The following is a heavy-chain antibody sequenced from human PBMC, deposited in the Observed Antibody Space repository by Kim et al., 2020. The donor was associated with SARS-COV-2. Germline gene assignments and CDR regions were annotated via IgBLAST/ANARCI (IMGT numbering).Heavy chain of an antibody. D-gene: IGHD3-16*01. J-gene: IGHJ4*02. CDR1: GFTFSSYA. CDR3: AKDDYIWGSYFTDY. V-gene: IGHV3-23*01. CDR2: ISGSGGST. Sequence: GGSLRLSCTASGFTFSSYAMSWVRQAPGKGLEWVSVISGSGGSTYSADSVKGRFTISRDNSKNTLYLQMNSLGAEDTAVYYCAKDDYIWGSYFTDYWGQGTLVTVSS.